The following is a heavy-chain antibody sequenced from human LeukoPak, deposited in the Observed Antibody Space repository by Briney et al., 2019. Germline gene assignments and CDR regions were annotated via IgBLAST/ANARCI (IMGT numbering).Heavy chain of an antibody. Sequence: PSETLSLTCTVSGGSVSSGSYFWSWVRQPPGKGLEWIGFIYYNGNTNSSPSLKSQFTISVDTSKSQFSLKLTSVTAADTAVYYCARGYRSSWYQVDYWGQGTLVTVSS. J-gene: IGHJ4*02. CDR3: ARGYRSSWYQVDY. CDR2: IYYNGNT. CDR1: GGSVSSGSYF. V-gene: IGHV4-61*01. D-gene: IGHD6-13*01.